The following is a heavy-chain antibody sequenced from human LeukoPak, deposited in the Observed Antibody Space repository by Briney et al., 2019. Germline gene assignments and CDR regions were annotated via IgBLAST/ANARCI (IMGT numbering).Heavy chain of an antibody. CDR1: GGTFRTFA. Sequence: SVKVSCKASGGTFRTFAISWVRQAPGQRLEWMGGIIPIFGIPDSAQKFQGRVTITADKSTSTAYMELSSLRSEDTAVYYCATADVEMATKYFDYWGQGTLVTVSS. J-gene: IGHJ4*02. CDR3: ATADVEMATKYFDY. CDR2: IIPIFGIP. V-gene: IGHV1-69*10. D-gene: IGHD5-24*01.